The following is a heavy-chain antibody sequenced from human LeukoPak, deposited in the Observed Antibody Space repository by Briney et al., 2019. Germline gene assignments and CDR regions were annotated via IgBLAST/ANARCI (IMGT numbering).Heavy chain of an antibody. CDR1: GGSISSYY. CDR2: IYSSVST. J-gene: IGHJ4*02. D-gene: IGHD3-22*01. V-gene: IGHV4-4*07. Sequence: PSETLSLTCTVSGGSISSYYWSWIRQPAGKGLEWIGRIYSSVSTNYNPSLKSRVTMSVDTSKNQFSLKLNSVTAADTAVYYCASAGYYDSNGYYLGYWGQGTLVTVS. CDR3: ASAGYYDSNGYYLGY.